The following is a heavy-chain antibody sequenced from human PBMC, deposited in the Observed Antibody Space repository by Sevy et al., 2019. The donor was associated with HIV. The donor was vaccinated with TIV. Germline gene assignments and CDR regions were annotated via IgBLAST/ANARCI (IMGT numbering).Heavy chain of an antibody. CDR3: SRDRRNYAGQYFDY. J-gene: IGHJ4*02. CDR2: KSSGSTYT. CDR1: GFTFSDYY. D-gene: IGHD1-7*01. Sequence: GGSLRLSCAVSGFTFSDYYMSWIRQAPGKGLEWVSDKSSGSTYTKYADSVKGRFTISRDNAKNSLYLQMNSLRVEDTAVYYCSRDRRNYAGQYFDYWGQGTLVTVSS. V-gene: IGHV3-11*06.